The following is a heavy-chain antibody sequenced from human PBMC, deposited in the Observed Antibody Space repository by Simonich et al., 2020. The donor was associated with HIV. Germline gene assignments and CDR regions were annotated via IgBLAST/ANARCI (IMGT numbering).Heavy chain of an antibody. J-gene: IGHJ4*02. D-gene: IGHD4-17*01. CDR3: YGDYGEYYFDH. Sequence: QVQLQESGPGLVKPSETLSLTCAVSGYSISSGYYWGWSRQPPGKGLEWIGSIYLSGSTYYNPSLKSRVTISVDTSKNQFSLKMSSLTAADTAVYYCYGDYGEYYFDHWSQGTLVTVSS. CDR2: IYLSGST. V-gene: IGHV4-38-2*01. CDR1: GYSISSGYY.